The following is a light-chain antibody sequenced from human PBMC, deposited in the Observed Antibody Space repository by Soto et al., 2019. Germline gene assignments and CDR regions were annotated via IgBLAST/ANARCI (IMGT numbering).Light chain of an antibody. Sequence: DIQMTQSPSSLSASVGDRVTITCRASQGISNYLAWYQQKPGKVPKVLIYAASTLHSGVTSRFSGSGSGTDFTLTISSLQPEDDATYYCQKYDTVPWTFGHGTKVEIK. J-gene: IGKJ1*01. CDR2: AAS. CDR1: QGISNY. CDR3: QKYDTVPWT. V-gene: IGKV1-27*01.